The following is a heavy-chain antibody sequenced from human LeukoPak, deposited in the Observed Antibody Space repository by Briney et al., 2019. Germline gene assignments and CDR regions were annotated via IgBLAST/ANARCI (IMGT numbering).Heavy chain of an antibody. V-gene: IGHV3-48*04. D-gene: IGHD6-13*01. Sequence: GGSLRLSCAASGFTFSHYNMNWVRQAPGKGLEWVSYISSTSGTTYYADSVKGRFTISRDNAKNSLYLQMNSLRAEDTAVYYCARGRYSSSFNWFDPWGQGTLVTVSS. CDR2: ISSTSGTT. CDR1: GFTFSHYN. CDR3: ARGRYSSSFNWFDP. J-gene: IGHJ5*02.